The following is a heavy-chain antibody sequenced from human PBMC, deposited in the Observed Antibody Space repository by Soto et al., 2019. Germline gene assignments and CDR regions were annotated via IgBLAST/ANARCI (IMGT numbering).Heavy chain of an antibody. J-gene: IGHJ5*02. CDR2: ISSGSYHK. D-gene: IGHD6-6*01. Sequence: EVQLVESGGGLVKPGGSLRLSCAASGFTFSSHSMHWVRQAPGKGLEWVSSISSGSYHKNYADSVKGRFTISRDNAKNTVYFQMNSLRAEDTAVYYCTRDSDSSSSDDWFDPWGQGTLVTVSS. V-gene: IGHV3-21*01. CDR3: TRDSDSSSSDDWFDP. CDR1: GFTFSSHS.